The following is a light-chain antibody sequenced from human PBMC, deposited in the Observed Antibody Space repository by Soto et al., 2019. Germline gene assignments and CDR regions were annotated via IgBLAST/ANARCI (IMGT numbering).Light chain of an antibody. CDR3: SSYTSSSTRV. Sequence: QSALTQPASVSGSPGQSITFSCTGTSSDVGGYNYVSWYQQHPGKAPKLMIYDVSNRPSGVSNRFSGSKSGNTASLTISGLQAEDEADYYCSSYTSSSTRVFGGGTKLTVL. CDR2: DVS. V-gene: IGLV2-14*01. CDR1: SSDVGGYNY. J-gene: IGLJ2*01.